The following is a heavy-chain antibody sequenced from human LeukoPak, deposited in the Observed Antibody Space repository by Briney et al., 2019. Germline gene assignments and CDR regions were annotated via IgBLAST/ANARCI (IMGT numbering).Heavy chain of an antibody. Sequence: SETLSLTCTVSGGSISSGGYYWSWIRQPPGKDLEWIGYIYHSGSTYYNPSLKSRVTISVDRSKNQFSLKLSSVTAADTAVYYCARGARPPATYYYGSGSIPFDYWGQGTLVTVSS. V-gene: IGHV4-30-2*01. CDR2: IYHSGST. D-gene: IGHD3-10*01. CDR1: GGSISSGGYY. J-gene: IGHJ4*02. CDR3: ARGARPPATYYYGSGSIPFDY.